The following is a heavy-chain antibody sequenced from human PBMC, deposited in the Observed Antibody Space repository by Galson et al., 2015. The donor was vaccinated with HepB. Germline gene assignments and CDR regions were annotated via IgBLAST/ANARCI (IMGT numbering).Heavy chain of an antibody. Sequence: CAISGDSVSSNSAAWNWIRQSPSRGLEWLGRTYYRSKWYNDYAVSVKSRITINPDTSKNQFSLQLNSVTPEDTAVYYCARGYITMVRGTHRNWFDPWGQGTLVTVSS. J-gene: IGHJ5*02. CDR1: GDSVSSNSAA. CDR3: ARGYITMVRGTHRNWFDP. V-gene: IGHV6-1*01. D-gene: IGHD3-10*01. CDR2: TYYRSKWYN.